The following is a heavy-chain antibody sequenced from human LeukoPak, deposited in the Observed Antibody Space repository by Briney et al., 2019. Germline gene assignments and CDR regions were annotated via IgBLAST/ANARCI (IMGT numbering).Heavy chain of an antibody. CDR3: TTDYYYDSSGYPFDY. CDR1: GFTFSNAW. D-gene: IGHD3-22*01. V-gene: IGHV3-15*01. Sequence: PGGSLRLSCAASGFTFSNAWMSWVRQAPGKGLEWVGRIKSKTDGGTTGYAAPVKGRFTISRDDSKNTLHLQMNSLKTEDTAVYYCTTDYYYDSSGYPFDYWDQGTLVTVSS. CDR2: IKSKTDGGTT. J-gene: IGHJ4*02.